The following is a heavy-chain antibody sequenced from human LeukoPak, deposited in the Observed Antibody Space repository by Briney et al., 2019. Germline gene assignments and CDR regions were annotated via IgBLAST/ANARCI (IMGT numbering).Heavy chain of an antibody. D-gene: IGHD3-22*01. V-gene: IGHV1-69*04. Sequence: ASVKVSCKASGCTFSSYAISWVRQAPGQGLEWMGRIIPILGIANYAQKFQGRVTIIADKSTSTAYMELSSLRSEDTAVYYCARDSGYDSSAWFDPWGQGTLVTVSS. CDR1: GCTFSSYA. J-gene: IGHJ5*02. CDR3: ARDSGYDSSAWFDP. CDR2: IIPILGIA.